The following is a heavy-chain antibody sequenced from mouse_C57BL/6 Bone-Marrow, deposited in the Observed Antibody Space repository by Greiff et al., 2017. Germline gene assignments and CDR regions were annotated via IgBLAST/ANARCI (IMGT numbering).Heavy chain of an antibody. Sequence: VQLQQSGAELAKPGASVQLSCKASGYTFTSYWMHWVKQRPGQGLEWIGYIHPRSGYTKPNQKFKDKATLTADKSSSPAYLQLSSLTYEDSAVYCCASPAWFADWGQGTLVTVAA. CDR1: GYTFTSYW. CDR3: ASPAWFAD. J-gene: IGHJ3*01. V-gene: IGHV1-7*01. CDR2: IHPRSGYT.